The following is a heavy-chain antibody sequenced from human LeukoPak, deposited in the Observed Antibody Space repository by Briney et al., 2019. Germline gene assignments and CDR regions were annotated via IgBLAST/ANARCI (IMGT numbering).Heavy chain of an antibody. CDR2: IYYSGST. CDR3: ARARIRGEDSAYYYYYYGMDV. V-gene: IGHV4-59*01. D-gene: IGHD3-10*01. Sequence: GSLRLSCAASGFTFSHFWMSWIRQPPGKGLEWIGYIYYSGSTNYNPSLKSRVTISVDTSKNQFSLKLSSVTAADTAVYYCARARIRGEDSAYYYYYYGMDVWGQGTTVTVSS. CDR1: GFTFSHFW. J-gene: IGHJ6*02.